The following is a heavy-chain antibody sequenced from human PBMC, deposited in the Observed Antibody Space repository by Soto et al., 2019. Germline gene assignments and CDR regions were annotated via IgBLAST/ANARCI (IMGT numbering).Heavy chain of an antibody. CDR1: GFTFSSYW. J-gene: IGHJ6*01. CDR3: AGDLSRLRGMDV. CDR2: IKQDGSEK. Sequence: GGSPRPSCAASGFTFSSYWMSWVRQAPGKGLEWVANIKQDGSEKYYVDSVKGRFTISRDNAKNSMYLQMNSLRAEDTAVYYCAGDLSRLRGMDVWGQGTTVSVSS. V-gene: IGHV3-7*01.